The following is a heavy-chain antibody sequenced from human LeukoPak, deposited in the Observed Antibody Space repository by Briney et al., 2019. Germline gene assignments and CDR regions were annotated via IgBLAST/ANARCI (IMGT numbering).Heavy chain of an antibody. CDR1: GGTFSSYA. CDR3: AREIMATIQVGGMDV. V-gene: IGHV1-69*13. J-gene: IGHJ6*02. Sequence: ASVKVSCKASGGTFSSYAISWVRQAPGQGLEWMGGIISIFGTANYAQKFQGRVTITADESTSTAYMELSSLRSEDTAVYYCAREIMATIQVGGMDVWGQGTTVTVSS. D-gene: IGHD5-24*01. CDR2: IISIFGTA.